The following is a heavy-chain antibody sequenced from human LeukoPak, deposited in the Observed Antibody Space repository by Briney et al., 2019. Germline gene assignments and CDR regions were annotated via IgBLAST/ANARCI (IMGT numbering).Heavy chain of an antibody. CDR2: TYYRSKWYY. D-gene: IGHD3-22*01. CDR1: GDSVSGSNGA. CDR3: AREPYYYDHTGFHPRYLDS. V-gene: IGHV6-1*01. J-gene: IGHJ4*02. Sequence: SQTLSLTCVISGDSVSGSNGAWNWIRQSPSRGLEWLRRTYYRSKWYYAHAVSVKSRITINPDTSKNQFSLQLNSVTPEDTAVYYCAREPYYYDHTGFHPRYLDSWGQGALVSVSS.